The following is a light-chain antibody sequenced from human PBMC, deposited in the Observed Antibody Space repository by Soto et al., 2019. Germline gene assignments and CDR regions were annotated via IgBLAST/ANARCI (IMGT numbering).Light chain of an antibody. V-gene: IGKV4-1*01. CDR1: QSVLYSPNNKNY. J-gene: IGKJ1*01. Sequence: DIVMTQSPDSLAVSLGERATINCKSSQSVLYSPNNKNYLAWYQHKPGQPPKMLIYWASIRESGVPDRFSGSGSGTDFTLTISSLQSEDVAVYYCQQYYTNSWSFGQGPKVEIK. CDR2: WAS. CDR3: QQYYTNSWS.